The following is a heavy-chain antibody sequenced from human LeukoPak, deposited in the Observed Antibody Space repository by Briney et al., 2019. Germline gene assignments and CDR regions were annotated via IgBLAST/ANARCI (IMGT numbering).Heavy chain of an antibody. CDR1: GFTFSSYA. Sequence: PGGSLRLSCAASGFTFSSYAMHWVRQAPGKGLEWVAVILYDGSNKYYADSVKGRFTISRDNSKNTLYLQMNSLRAEDTAVYYCARDLTRDGSTMGGGYWGQGTLVTVSS. D-gene: IGHD5-24*01. J-gene: IGHJ4*02. CDR3: ARDLTRDGSTMGGGY. V-gene: IGHV3-30-3*01. CDR2: ILYDGSNK.